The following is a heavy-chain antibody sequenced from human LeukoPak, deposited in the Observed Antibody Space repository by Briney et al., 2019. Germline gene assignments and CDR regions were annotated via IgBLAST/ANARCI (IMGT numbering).Heavy chain of an antibody. CDR2: IIVSGAT. J-gene: IGHJ4*02. CDR3: AKGSVGNADFAS. CDR1: GFTFSSFS. Sequence: GGSLRLSWAASGFTFSSFSMTWVRQAPGKGLEWVSSIIVSGATYYADSVKSRFTISRDSFRGMLFLQMDSLRVEDTAVYFCAKGSVGNADFASWGQGALVTVSS. D-gene: IGHD6-25*01. V-gene: IGHV3-23*01.